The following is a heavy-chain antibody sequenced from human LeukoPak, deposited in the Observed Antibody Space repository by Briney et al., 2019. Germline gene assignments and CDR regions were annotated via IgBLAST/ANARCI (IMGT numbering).Heavy chain of an antibody. Sequence: PSETLSLTCTISGGSISSTTYSWGWIRQSPGTGLEWIGNISYTGNTYYNPSLKSRVTLSADTSKNQFSLKLNSVPAADTATYYCARQFNNGFDIWGRGTMVTVSS. CDR3: ARQFNNGFDI. CDR2: ISYTGNT. CDR1: GGSISSTTYS. V-gene: IGHV4-39*01. J-gene: IGHJ3*02. D-gene: IGHD2/OR15-2a*01.